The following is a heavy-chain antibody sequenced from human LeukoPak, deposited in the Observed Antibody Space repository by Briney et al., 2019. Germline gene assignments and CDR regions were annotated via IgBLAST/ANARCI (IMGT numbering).Heavy chain of an antibody. CDR3: AGSRWLIAQGDYYYGMDV. D-gene: IGHD5-24*01. J-gene: IGHJ6*02. Sequence: SETLSLTCTVSGGSISSYYWSWIRQPPGKGLEWIGYIYTSGSTNYNPSLKSRVTISVDTSKNQFSLKLSSVTAADTAVYYCAGSRWLIAQGDYYYGMDVWGQGTTVTVSS. V-gene: IGHV4-4*09. CDR2: IYTSGST. CDR1: GGSISSYY.